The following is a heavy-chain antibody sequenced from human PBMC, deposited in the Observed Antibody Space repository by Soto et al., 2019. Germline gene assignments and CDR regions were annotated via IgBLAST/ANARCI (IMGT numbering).Heavy chain of an antibody. V-gene: IGHV4-61*01. D-gene: IGHD2-21*01. CDR2: IYYSGST. J-gene: IGHJ4*02. Sequence: SETLSLTCTVSGGSVSSGSYYWSWIRQPPGKGLEWIGHIYYSGSTNYNPSLKSRVTISVDTSENQFSLKLSSVTAAATAVHYCARSPGLLECVWYFDYWGQGTLVTVSS. CDR1: GGSVSSGSYY. CDR3: ARSPGLLECVWYFDY.